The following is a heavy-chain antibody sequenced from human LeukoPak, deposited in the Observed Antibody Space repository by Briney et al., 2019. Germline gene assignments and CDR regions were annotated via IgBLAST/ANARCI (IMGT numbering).Heavy chain of an antibody. V-gene: IGHV5-51*01. J-gene: IGHJ4*02. Sequence: GESLKISCKGSGYRFSSDWIGWVRQMPGKGLEWMGIIYPGDSDIRYSPSFQGQVTISADKSIGTVYLQWSSLKASDTAMYYCARPDPNWYYFDYWGQGTLVTVSS. CDR3: ARPDPNWYYFDY. CDR1: GYRFSSDW. CDR2: IYPGDSDI. D-gene: IGHD1-1*01.